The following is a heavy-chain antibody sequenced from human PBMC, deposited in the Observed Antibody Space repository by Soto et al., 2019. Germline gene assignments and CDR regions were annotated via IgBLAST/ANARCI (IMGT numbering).Heavy chain of an antibody. V-gene: IGHV2-5*01. CDR1: GFSLTTSGVG. D-gene: IGHD2-2*01. J-gene: IGHJ4*02. Sequence: QITLKESGPTLVKPTQTLTLTCTLSGFSLTTSGVGVGWIRQPPGKALEWLSLIYWNDVKRYSPSLKSSLTNTKDTCKNQVVLTMTNMDPVNTATYYCAHSANYLSTWFYFAQWGQGTLVTVS. CDR2: IYWNDVK. CDR3: AHSANYLSTWFYFAQ.